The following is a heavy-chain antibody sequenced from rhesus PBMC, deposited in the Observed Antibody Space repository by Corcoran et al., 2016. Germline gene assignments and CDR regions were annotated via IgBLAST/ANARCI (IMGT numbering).Heavy chain of an antibody. CDR1: GGSISGYY. CDR3: TRHNIWTGYSPRFDY. D-gene: IGHD3-3*01. Sequence: QVKLQQWGEGLVKPSETLSLTCAVYGGSISGYYWSWIRQPPGKGLEWIGNIDGNSARTTYTPSLKNRVTISKDTSKNQFSLKLSSVTAADTAIYYCTRHNIWTGYSPRFDYWGQGVLVTVSS. CDR2: IDGNSART. J-gene: IGHJ4*01. V-gene: IGHV4-73*01.